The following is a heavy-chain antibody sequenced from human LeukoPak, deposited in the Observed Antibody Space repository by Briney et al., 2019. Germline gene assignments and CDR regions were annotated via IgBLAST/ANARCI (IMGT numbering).Heavy chain of an antibody. Sequence: ASVKVSCKASGYTFTGYYMHWVRHAPGQGLEWMGWINPNSGGTNYAQKFQGRVTMTRDTSISTAYMELSRLRSDDTAVYYCARDRGRLRLGELSLLALTYWGQGTLVTVSS. CDR2: INPNSGGT. CDR1: GYTFTGYY. D-gene: IGHD3-16*02. V-gene: IGHV1-2*02. J-gene: IGHJ4*02. CDR3: ARDRGRLRLGELSLLALTY.